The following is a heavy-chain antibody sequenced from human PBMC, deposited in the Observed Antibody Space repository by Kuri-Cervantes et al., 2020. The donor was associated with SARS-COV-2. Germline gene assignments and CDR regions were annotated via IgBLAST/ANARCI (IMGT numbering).Heavy chain of an antibody. CDR2: VYFTGST. Sequence: SETLSLTCTVSGGSISSYYWTWIRQSPGMGLEWIGYVYFTGSTIYNPSLESRVTLSLNTSKNQFSLKLSSVTAADTAVYYCARGYMIPSWFDPWGQRTLV. D-gene: IGHD1-14*01. CDR3: ARGYMIPSWFDP. V-gene: IGHV4-59*01. CDR1: GGSISSYY. J-gene: IGHJ5*02.